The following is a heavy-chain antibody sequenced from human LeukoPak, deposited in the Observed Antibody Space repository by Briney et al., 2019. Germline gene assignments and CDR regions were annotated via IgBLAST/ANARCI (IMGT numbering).Heavy chain of an antibody. J-gene: IGHJ1*01. D-gene: IGHD2-15*01. CDR1: GGSISTYY. V-gene: IGHV4-59*01. CDR3: ASPEATTATDSSYLH. CDR2: IYYTGST. Sequence: SETLSLTCTVSGGSISTYYWTWIRQPPGKGLEWIGFIYYTGSTNYNPSLKSRVTMSVDTSKNQFSLKLSSVTAADTAFYYCASPEATTATDSSYLHWGQGTLVTVSS.